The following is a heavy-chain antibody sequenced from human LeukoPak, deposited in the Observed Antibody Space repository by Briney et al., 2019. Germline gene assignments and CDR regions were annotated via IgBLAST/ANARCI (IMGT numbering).Heavy chain of an antibody. CDR3: AMLDVLRYFDWLLPSYYYGMDV. J-gene: IGHJ6*02. V-gene: IGHV1-18*01. CDR1: GYTFTSYG. CDR2: ISAYNGNT. D-gene: IGHD3-9*01. Sequence: ASVKVSCKASGYTFTSYGISWVRQAPGQGLEWMGWISAYNGNTNYAQKLQGRVTMTTDTSTSTAYMELRSLRSDDTAVYYCAMLDVLRYFDWLLPSYYYGMDVWGQGTTVTVSS.